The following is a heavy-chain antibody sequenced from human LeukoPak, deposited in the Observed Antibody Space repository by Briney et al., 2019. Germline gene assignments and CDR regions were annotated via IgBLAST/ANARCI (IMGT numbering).Heavy chain of an antibody. D-gene: IGHD6-19*01. CDR2: IRGSGET. J-gene: IGHJ4*02. CDR1: GLTFSSFG. V-gene: IGHV3-23*01. Sequence: GQSLTLSWAAEGLTFSSFGMSWVSQGPARGMEWVSSIRGSGETFYSASVEGRFTLSSDISRNTVYFQLNNLRVEDTAIYYCARAGWVSSIDAVRWGQGTLVTVSS. CDR3: ARAGWVSSIDAVR.